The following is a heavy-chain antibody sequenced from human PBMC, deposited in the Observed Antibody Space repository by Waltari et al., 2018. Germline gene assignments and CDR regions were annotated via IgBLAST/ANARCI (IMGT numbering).Heavy chain of an antibody. CDR1: GFTFSNYA. V-gene: IGHV3-30*04. D-gene: IGHD3-16*02. CDR2: ISYDGRSE. CDR3: ARSLIVVSRLFDP. Sequence: QVELVESGGGVVQPGKSLRLSCAVSGFTFSNYAMHWVRQAPGKGLEWVAVISYDGRSEYYADSLKGRFTVSRDNSNNTLYLQMNSLRPEDTATYYCARSLIVVSRLFDPWGQGTLVTVSS. J-gene: IGHJ5*02.